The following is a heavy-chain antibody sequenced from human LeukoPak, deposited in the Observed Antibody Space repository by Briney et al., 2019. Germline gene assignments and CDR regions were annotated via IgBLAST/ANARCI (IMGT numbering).Heavy chain of an antibody. J-gene: IGHJ4*02. CDR2: IIPIFGTA. CDR1: GGTFSSYA. D-gene: IGHD6-19*01. Sequence: ASVKVSCKASGGTFSSYAISWVRQAPGQGLEWMGGIIPIFGTANYAQKFQGRVTMTEDTSTDTAYMELSSLRSEDTAVYYCATATVAGTFSFDYWGQGTLVTVSS. V-gene: IGHV1-69*06. CDR3: ATATVAGTFSFDY.